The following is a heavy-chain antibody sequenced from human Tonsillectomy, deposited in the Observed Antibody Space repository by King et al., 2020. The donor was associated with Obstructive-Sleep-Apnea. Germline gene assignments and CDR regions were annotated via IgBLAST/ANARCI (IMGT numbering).Heavy chain of an antibody. Sequence: QLVQSGAEVKKPGASVTVSCKVSGYSLTELSMHWVRQAPGKGLEWLGGFGPQDGETFYSRKFQGRFTMTEDTSTDTAYMALNTLRSEDTAVYYCATSPAYGSGSYYKYWGQGTLVTVSS. CDR2: FGPQDGET. CDR3: ATSPAYGSGSYYKY. V-gene: IGHV1-24*01. CDR1: GYSLTELS. D-gene: IGHD3-10*01. J-gene: IGHJ4*02.